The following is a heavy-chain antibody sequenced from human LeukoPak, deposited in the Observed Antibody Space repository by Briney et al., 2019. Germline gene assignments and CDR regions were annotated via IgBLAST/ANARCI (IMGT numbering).Heavy chain of an antibody. CDR2: MNPNSGNT. V-gene: IGHV1-8*01. J-gene: IGHJ6*03. CDR1: GYTFTSYD. D-gene: IGHD3-10*01. CDR3: ARTDTGYYGSGSRPYYYYYYMDV. Sequence: ASVKVSCKASGYTFTSYDINWVRQATGQGLEWMGWMNPNSGNTGYAQKFQGRVTMTRNTSISTAYMELSSLRSEDTAVYYCARTDTGYYGSGSRPYYYYYYMDVWGKGTTVTISS.